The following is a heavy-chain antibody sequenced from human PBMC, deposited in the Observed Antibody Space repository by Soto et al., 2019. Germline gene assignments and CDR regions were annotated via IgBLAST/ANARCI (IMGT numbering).Heavy chain of an antibody. J-gene: IGHJ6*02. CDR3: ATRRDASYYYYGMDV. Sequence: GGSLRLSCAASGFTFTSYAFTWVRQAPGKGLEWVSAISGTGGSTFYSDSVMGRFTISRDNSKNTLYLQMNSLRAGDTAVYYCATRRDASYYYYGMDVWGQGTTVTVSS. CDR1: GFTFTSYA. V-gene: IGHV3-23*01. D-gene: IGHD2-2*01. CDR2: ISGTGGST.